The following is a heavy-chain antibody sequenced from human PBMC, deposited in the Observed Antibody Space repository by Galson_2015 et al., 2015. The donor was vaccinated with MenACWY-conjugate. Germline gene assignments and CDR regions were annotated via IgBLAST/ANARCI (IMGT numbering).Heavy chain of an antibody. CDR3: AKAGWELLDGYFDY. D-gene: IGHD1-26*01. Sequence: SLRLSCAASGFTFSSYAMHWVRQAPGKGLEWVAVISYDGSNKYYADSVKGRFTISRDNSKNTLYLQMSSLRAEDTAVYYCAKAGWELLDGYFDYWGQGTLVTVSS. V-gene: IGHV3-30*04. J-gene: IGHJ4*02. CDR2: ISYDGSNK. CDR1: GFTFSSYA.